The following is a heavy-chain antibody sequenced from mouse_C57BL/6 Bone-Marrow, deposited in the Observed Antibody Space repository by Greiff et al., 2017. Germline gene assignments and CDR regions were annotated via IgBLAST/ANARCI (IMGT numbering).Heavy chain of an antibody. CDR2: INPNNGGT. CDR3: ARRDSSKAWFAY. CDR1: GYTFTDYY. D-gene: IGHD3-3*01. Sequence: EVQLQQSGPELVKPGASVKISCKASGYTFTDYYMNWVKQSHGKSLEWIGDINPNNGGTSYNQKFKGKATLTVDKSSSTAYMELRSLTSEDSAVYDCARRDSSKAWFAYWGQGTRVTVSA. V-gene: IGHV1-26*01. J-gene: IGHJ3*01.